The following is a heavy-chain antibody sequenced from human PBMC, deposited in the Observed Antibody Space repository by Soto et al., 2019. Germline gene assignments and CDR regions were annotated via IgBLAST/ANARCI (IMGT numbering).Heavy chain of an antibody. D-gene: IGHD3-10*01. V-gene: IGHV3-23*01. J-gene: IGHJ4*02. CDR3: AKRTKYASGPSDY. CDR2: ISGSGGRT. CDR1: GFTFSSYA. Sequence: EVQLLESGGGLVQPGGSLRLSCAASGFTFSSYAMNWVRQAPGMGLEWVSVISGSGGRTDYADSVRGRFTISRDNSKNTLYLQLNSLRAEDTAVYYCAKRTKYASGPSDYRGQGTLVTVSS.